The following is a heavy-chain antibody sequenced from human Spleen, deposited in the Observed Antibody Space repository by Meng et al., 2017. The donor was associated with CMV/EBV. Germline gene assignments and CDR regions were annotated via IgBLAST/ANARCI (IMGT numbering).Heavy chain of an antibody. CDR3: ARGVSSTNGNWFDP. D-gene: IGHD2-2*01. CDR2: IIPISGTT. J-gene: IGHJ5*02. V-gene: IGHV1-69*05. Sequence: SVKVSCKASGGTFSSYAVSWVRQAPGKGLEWMGGIIPISGTTNYAQKFQGRVTITTDESTSTAYMELSSLRADDTAVYYCARGVSSTNGNWFDPWGQGTLVTVSS. CDR1: GGTFSSYA.